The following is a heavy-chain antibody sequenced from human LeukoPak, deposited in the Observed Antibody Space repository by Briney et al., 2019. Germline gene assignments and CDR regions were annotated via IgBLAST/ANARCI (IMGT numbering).Heavy chain of an antibody. Sequence: PSETLSLTCTVSGGSINTYYWSWIRQPAGKGLEWIGRIYGGGTTSYNPSLQSRVTMSVDTSKNQISLKLSSVTAADTAIYYCARSTILDYWGQGTLVTVSS. V-gene: IGHV4-4*07. CDR1: GGSINTYY. CDR2: IYGGGTT. D-gene: IGHD2/OR15-2a*01. CDR3: ARSTILDY. J-gene: IGHJ4*02.